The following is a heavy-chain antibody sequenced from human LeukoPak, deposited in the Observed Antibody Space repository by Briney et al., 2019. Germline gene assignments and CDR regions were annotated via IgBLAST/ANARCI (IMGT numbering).Heavy chain of an antibody. D-gene: IGHD3-10*01. CDR1: GGSISSYY. Sequence: KPSETLSLTCTVSGGSISSYYWGWIRQPPGKGLEWIGYIYYSGSTNYNPSLKSRVTISVDTSKNQFSLKLSSVTAADTAVYYCARSVYYGSGSYPFDYWGQGTLVTVSS. CDR3: ARSVYYGSGSYPFDY. CDR2: IYYSGST. V-gene: IGHV4-59*01. J-gene: IGHJ4*02.